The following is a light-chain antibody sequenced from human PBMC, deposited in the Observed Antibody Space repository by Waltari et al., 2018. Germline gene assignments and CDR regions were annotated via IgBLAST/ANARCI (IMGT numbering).Light chain of an antibody. J-gene: IGKJ2*01. V-gene: IGKV3-11*01. Sequence: EIVLTQSPATLSLSPGERATLSCRASQSISSYLAWYQLKPGQAPRLLIYDASNRATGIPARFSGSGSGTDFTLTISSLEPEEFAVYYCQQRSDWLYTFGQGTKLEIK. CDR1: QSISSY. CDR3: QQRSDWLYT. CDR2: DAS.